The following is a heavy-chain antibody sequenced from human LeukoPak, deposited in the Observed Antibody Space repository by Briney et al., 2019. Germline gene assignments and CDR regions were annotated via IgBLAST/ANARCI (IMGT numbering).Heavy chain of an antibody. Sequence: SETLSLTCTVSGGSISSYYWSWIRQPAGKGLEWIGRIYTSGSTNYNPSLKSRVTMSVDTSKNQFSLKLSSVTAADTAVYYCARWGRPYCSGGSCYLYAFDIWGQGTMVTVSS. V-gene: IGHV4-4*07. CDR2: IYTSGST. CDR1: GGSISSYY. D-gene: IGHD2-15*01. J-gene: IGHJ3*02. CDR3: ARWGRPYCSGGSCYLYAFDI.